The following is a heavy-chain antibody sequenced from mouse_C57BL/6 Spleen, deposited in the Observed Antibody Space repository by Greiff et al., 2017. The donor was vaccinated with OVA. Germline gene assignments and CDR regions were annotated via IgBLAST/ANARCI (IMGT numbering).Heavy chain of an antibody. CDR3: ARHAQATFYYAMDY. V-gene: IGHV5-9*01. CDR2: ISGGGGNT. Sequence: EVKVVESGGGLVKPGGSLKLSCAASGFTFSSYTMSWVRQTPEKRLEWVATISGGGGNTYYPDSVKGRFTISRDNAKNTLYLQMSSLRSEDTALYYCARHAQATFYYAMDYWGQGTSVTVSS. J-gene: IGHJ4*01. D-gene: IGHD3-2*02. CDR1: GFTFSSYT.